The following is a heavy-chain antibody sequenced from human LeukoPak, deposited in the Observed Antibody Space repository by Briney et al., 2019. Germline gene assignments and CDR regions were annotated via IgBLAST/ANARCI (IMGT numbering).Heavy chain of an antibody. CDR1: GFTVSSNY. V-gene: IGHV3-53*01. CDR3: AREETDYGDYMYYFDY. J-gene: IGHJ4*02. D-gene: IGHD4-17*01. CDR2: IYSGGST. Sequence: QTGGSLRLSCAASGFTVSSNYMSWVRQAPGKGLEWVSVIYSGGSTYYADSVKGRFTISRDNSKNTLYLQMNSLRAEDTAVYYCAREETDYGDYMYYFDYWGQGTLVTVSS.